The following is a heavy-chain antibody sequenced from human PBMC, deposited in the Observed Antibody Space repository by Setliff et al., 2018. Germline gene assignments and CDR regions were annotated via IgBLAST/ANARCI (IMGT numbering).Heavy chain of an antibody. CDR2: INHSGIT. CDR3: ARIKWFGETDCFDS. CDR1: GGSFSGYY. D-gene: IGHD3-10*01. V-gene: IGHV4-34*01. J-gene: IGHJ5*01. Sequence: SETLSLTCAVYGGSFSGYYWSWLRQPPGKGLEWIGEINHSGITNYNTSLKSRVTMSVDTSKNQFSLKLNSLTAADTAVYYCARIKWFGETDCFDSWGQGTLGTVSS.